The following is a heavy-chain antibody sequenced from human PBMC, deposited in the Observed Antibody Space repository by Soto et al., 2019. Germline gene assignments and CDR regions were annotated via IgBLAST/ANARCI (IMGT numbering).Heavy chain of an antibody. CDR1: GYTFTGYY. J-gene: IGHJ6*02. D-gene: IGHD1-1*01. CDR2: INPNSGGT. CDR3: ARGWSTYYYYGMDV. Sequence: ASVKVSCKASGYTFTGYYMHWVRQAPGQGFEWMGWINPNSGGTNYAQKFQGRVTMTRDTSISTAYMELSRLRSDDTAVYYCARGWSTYYYYGMDVWGQGTTVTVSS. V-gene: IGHV1-2*02.